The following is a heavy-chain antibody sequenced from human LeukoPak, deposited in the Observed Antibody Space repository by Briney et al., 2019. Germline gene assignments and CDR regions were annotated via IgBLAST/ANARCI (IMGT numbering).Heavy chain of an antibody. Sequence: GGSLRLSCAASGFTFSDYNMRWIRQAPGKGLEWVSYISSSGSTIYYADSVKGRFTISRDNAKNSLYLQMNSLRAEDTAVYYCARPYYYDSSGYIGYWGQGTLVTVSS. J-gene: IGHJ4*02. D-gene: IGHD3-22*01. V-gene: IGHV3-11*04. CDR3: ARPYYYDSSGYIGY. CDR1: GFTFSDYN. CDR2: ISSSGSTI.